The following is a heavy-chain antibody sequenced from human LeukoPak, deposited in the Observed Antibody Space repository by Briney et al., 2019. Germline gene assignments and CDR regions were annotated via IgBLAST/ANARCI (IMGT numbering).Heavy chain of an antibody. CDR3: ASHYYDSSGYYFDY. CDR1: GGSFSGYY. Sequence: PSETLSLTCAVNGGSFSGYYWSWIRQPPGKGLEWIGEINHSGSTNYNPSLKSRVTISVDTSKNQFSLKLSSVTAADTAVYYCASHYYDSSGYYFDYWGQGTLVTVSS. CDR2: INHSGST. D-gene: IGHD3-22*01. V-gene: IGHV4-34*01. J-gene: IGHJ4*02.